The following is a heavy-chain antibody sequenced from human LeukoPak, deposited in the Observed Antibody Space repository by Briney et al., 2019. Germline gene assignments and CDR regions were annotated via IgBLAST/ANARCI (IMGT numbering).Heavy chain of an antibody. V-gene: IGHV4-59*03. CDR3: ASGQIYFDY. CDR1: GGSISGYY. Sequence: PSETLSLTCTVSGGSISGYYWSWIRQPPGKGLEWIGYIHYSGGTFYNPSLETRVTFSRDTSKNQFSLRLNSVTAADTAVYYCASGQIYFDYWGQGTLVTVSS. J-gene: IGHJ4*02. CDR2: IHYSGGT. D-gene: IGHD1-14*01.